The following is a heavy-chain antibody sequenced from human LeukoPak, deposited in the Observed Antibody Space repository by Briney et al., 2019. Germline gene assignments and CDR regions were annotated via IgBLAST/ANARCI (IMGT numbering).Heavy chain of an antibody. CDR1: GGSFSGHY. J-gene: IGHJ5*02. Sequence: KPSETLSLTCAVYGGSFSGHYWSWIRQPPGKGLEWIGEINHSGSTNYNPSLKSRVTISVDTSKNQFSLKLSSVTAADTAVYYCAGRSGNYHWFDPWGQGTLVTVSS. CDR3: AGRSGNYHWFDP. V-gene: IGHV4-34*01. CDR2: INHSGST. D-gene: IGHD1-26*01.